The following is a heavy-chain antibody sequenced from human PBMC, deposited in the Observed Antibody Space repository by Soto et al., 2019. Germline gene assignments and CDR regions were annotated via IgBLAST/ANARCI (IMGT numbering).Heavy chain of an antibody. J-gene: IGHJ4*02. CDR2: INGNADNS. Sequence: CGSLRLSCAASGVSFFSYWLHFFRQFPSEGLAWVSRINGNADNSDYADSVKGRFTISRDNAMNRLYLQMDSLRADDTGVYYCVRDFRGAVAGSEFDHWGQGTLVTVSS. CDR3: VRDFRGAVAGSEFDH. V-gene: IGHV3-74*01. CDR1: GVSFFSYW. D-gene: IGHD6-19*01.